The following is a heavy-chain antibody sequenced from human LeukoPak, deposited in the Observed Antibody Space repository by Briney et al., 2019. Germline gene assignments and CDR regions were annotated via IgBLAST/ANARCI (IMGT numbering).Heavy chain of an antibody. V-gene: IGHV3-21*01. CDR2: ISSSSSYI. D-gene: IGHD2-2*02. Sequence: GGSLRLSCAASGFTFSSYSMNWVRQAPWKGLEWVSSISSSSSYIYYADSVKGRFTISRDNAKNSLYLQMNSLRAEDTAVYYCARVYCSSTSCYKGAFDIWGQGTMVTVSS. CDR3: ARVYCSSTSCYKGAFDI. J-gene: IGHJ3*02. CDR1: GFTFSSYS.